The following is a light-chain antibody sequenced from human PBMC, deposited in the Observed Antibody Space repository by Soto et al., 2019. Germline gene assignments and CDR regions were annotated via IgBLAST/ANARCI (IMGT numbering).Light chain of an antibody. CDR2: RAS. J-gene: IGKJ1*01. CDR1: QTISRW. CDR3: QQYQTWT. Sequence: DIQMTQSPLTLSASVGDRVTITCRASQTISRWLAWYQQKPGKAPKLLIYRASSLESGVPSRFSGSGSGTEFTLTISGLQSDDSATYYCQQYQTWTFGQGTKVEIK. V-gene: IGKV1-5*03.